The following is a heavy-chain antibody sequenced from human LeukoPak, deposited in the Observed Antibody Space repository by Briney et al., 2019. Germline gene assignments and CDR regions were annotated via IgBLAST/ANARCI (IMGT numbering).Heavy chain of an antibody. CDR3: AKPEVRYFDWLLYFDQ. D-gene: IGHD3-9*01. Sequence: GGSLRLSCAASGFTFSTYAMTWVRQAPGKGLEWVSSISGSGGNTYYADSVKGRFTISRDNSKNTLYLQMNSLGAEDTAVYYCAKPEVRYFDWLLYFDQWGQGTLVTVSS. CDR1: GFTFSTYA. V-gene: IGHV3-23*01. J-gene: IGHJ4*02. CDR2: ISGSGGNT.